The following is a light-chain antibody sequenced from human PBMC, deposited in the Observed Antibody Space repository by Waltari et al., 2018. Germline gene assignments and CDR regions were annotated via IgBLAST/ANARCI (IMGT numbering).Light chain of an antibody. CDR2: DYN. V-gene: IGLV2-23*01. J-gene: IGLJ3*02. CDR3: CSYAGSYTWV. Sequence: QSALTQPPSWSGSPGQPITISCTGTSSDVGYYTLVSWYQQYPGKAPIVMIYDYNRRPSVVSDRFSGSKSGNTASLTISRVQAEDEADYYCCSYAGSYTWVFGGGTKLTVL. CDR1: SSDVGYYTL.